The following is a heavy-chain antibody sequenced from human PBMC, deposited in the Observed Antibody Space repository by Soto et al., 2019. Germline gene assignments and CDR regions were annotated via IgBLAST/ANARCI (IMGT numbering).Heavy chain of an antibody. V-gene: IGHV3-33*01. CDR2: IWYDGSNK. Sequence: GGSLRLSCAASGFTFSSYGMHWVRQAPGKGLEWVAVIWYDGSNKYYADSVKGRFTISRDNSKNTLYLQMNSLRAEDTAVYYCAREPYSGYDYYYYYYMDVWGKGTTVTVSS. D-gene: IGHD5-12*01. CDR3: AREPYSGYDYYYYYYMDV. CDR1: GFTFSSYG. J-gene: IGHJ6*03.